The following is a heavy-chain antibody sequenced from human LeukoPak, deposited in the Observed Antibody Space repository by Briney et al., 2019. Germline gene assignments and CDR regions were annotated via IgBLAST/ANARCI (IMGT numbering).Heavy chain of an antibody. J-gene: IGHJ4*02. V-gene: IGHV3-48*01. D-gene: IGHD6-6*01. Sequence: GGSLRLSCAASVFTYSNYGIDWVRQAPGKGLEWISYISSSSSSIYYADSVKGRFTISRDNAKNSVFLPMNSLRAEDTAVYYCARGGAARPDYWGQGTLVTVSS. CDR3: ARGGAARPDY. CDR1: VFTYSNYG. CDR2: ISSSSSSI.